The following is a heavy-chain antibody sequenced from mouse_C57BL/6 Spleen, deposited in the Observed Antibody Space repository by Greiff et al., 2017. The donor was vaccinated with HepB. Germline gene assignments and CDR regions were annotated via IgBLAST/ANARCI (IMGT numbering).Heavy chain of an antibody. J-gene: IGHJ4*01. CDR3: ARDRGLRSGYYAMDY. Sequence: EVKLQESGGGLVKPGGSLKLSCAASGFTFSSYAMSWVRQTPEKRLEWVATISDGGSYTYYPDNVKGRFTISRDNAKNNLYLQMSHLKSEDTAMYYCARDRGLRSGYYAMDYWGQGTSVTVSS. V-gene: IGHV5-4*01. CDR1: GFTFSSYA. CDR2: ISDGGSYT. D-gene: IGHD1-1*01.